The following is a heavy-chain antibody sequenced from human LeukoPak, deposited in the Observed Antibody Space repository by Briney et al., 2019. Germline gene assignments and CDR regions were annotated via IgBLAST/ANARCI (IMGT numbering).Heavy chain of an antibody. CDR3: ARDRGSPSLFVI. CDR2: IYYSGST. V-gene: IGHV4-61*10. CDR1: GGSISSGSYY. J-gene: IGHJ3*02. Sequence: SQTLSLTCTVSGGSISSGSYYWSWIRQPAGKGLEWIGYIYYSGSTNYNPSLKSRVTISVDTSKNQFSLKLSSVTAADTAVYYCARDRGSPSLFVIWGQGTMVTVSS. D-gene: IGHD2-15*01.